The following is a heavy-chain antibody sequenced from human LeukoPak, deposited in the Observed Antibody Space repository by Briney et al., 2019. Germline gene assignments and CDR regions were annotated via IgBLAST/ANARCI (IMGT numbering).Heavy chain of an antibody. Sequence: PGGSLRLSCAASGFTFSSYSMNWVRQAPGKGLEWVSSISSSSSSYIYYADSVKGRFTISRDNAKNSLYLQMNSLRAEDTAVYYCARTGYDSSGYYYSVQKRGLLYYFDYWGQGTLVTVSS. CDR2: ISSSSSSYI. J-gene: IGHJ4*02. CDR3: ARTGYDSSGYYYSVQKRGLLYYFDY. D-gene: IGHD3-22*01. CDR1: GFTFSSYS. V-gene: IGHV3-21*01.